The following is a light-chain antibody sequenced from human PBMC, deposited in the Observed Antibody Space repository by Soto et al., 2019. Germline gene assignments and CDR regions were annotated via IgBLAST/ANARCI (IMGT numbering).Light chain of an antibody. CDR2: GAS. CDR1: QRVGSN. J-gene: IGKJ2*01. CDR3: QQYNNWPPYT. V-gene: IGKV3-15*01. Sequence: DIVMPQSPATLSVSPGERATLSCRASQRVGSNLAWYPQKPGQAPRILIYGASTRATDITARFSGSGFGTDVTLTISSLQSEDSAVYDGQQYNNWPPYTFGQGTKLEIK.